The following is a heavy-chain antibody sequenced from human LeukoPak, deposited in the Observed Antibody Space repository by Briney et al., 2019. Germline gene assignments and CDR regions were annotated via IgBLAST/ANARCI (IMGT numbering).Heavy chain of an antibody. D-gene: IGHD4-23*01. V-gene: IGHV4-39*01. CDR2: LDSSGST. CDR3: SRSHDYGGLYFYYYMDV. Sequence: SETLSLTCTVSGGSISSRSDYWGWIRQTPGKGLEWIGNLDSSGSTYYNPSLKSRVTISVGTSKNQFSLNLRSVTAADTAIYFCSRSHDYGGLYFYYYMDVWGKGATVTVSS. J-gene: IGHJ6*03. CDR1: GGSISSRSDY.